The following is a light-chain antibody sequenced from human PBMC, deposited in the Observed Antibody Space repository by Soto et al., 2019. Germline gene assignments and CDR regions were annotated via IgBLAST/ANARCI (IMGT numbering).Light chain of an antibody. CDR1: QSVSSY. CDR2: DAS. V-gene: IGKV3-11*01. J-gene: IGKJ2*01. Sequence: EIVLTQSPATLSLSPGERATLSCRASQSVSSYLAWYQKKPGQAPRLLIYDASHRATGIPARFSGSGSGPDFTLTITSPAPEDLAVYYCQQRSHWPAKSTFSPGTKLEIK. CDR3: QQRSHWPAKST.